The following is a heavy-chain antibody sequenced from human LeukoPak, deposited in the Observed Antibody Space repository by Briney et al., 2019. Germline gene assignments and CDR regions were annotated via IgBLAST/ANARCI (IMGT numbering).Heavy chain of an antibody. V-gene: IGHV4-59*01. D-gene: IGHD3-22*01. CDR3: ARELYYYDSSGYEVGYYYYYYMDV. CDR2: IYYSGST. Sequence: SETLSLTCTVSGGSISSYYWSWIRQPPGKGLEWVGYIYYSGSTNYNPSLKSRVTISLDTSKNQFSLKLSSVTAADTAVYYCARELYYYDSSGYEVGYYYYYYMDVWGKGTTVTVSS. J-gene: IGHJ6*03. CDR1: GGSISSYY.